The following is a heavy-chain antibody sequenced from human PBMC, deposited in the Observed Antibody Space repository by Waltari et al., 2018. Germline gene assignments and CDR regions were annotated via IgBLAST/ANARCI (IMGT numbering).Heavy chain of an antibody. J-gene: IGHJ4*02. Sequence: QVQLQESGPGLVKPSETLSLTCAVSGYSISSGYYWGWIRQPPGKGLEWVAVIWEDGSKKSYADSVKGRFTISRDNSKTTLYLQMNSLRAEDTAVYYCARGGDYGDYFDYWGQGTLVIFSS. CDR3: ARGGDYGDYFDY. CDR1: GYSISSGYY. CDR2: IWEDGSKK. V-gene: IGHV3-33*08. D-gene: IGHD4-17*01.